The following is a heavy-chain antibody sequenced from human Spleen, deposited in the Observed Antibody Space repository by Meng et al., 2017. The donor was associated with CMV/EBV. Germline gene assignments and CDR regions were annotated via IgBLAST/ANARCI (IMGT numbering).Heavy chain of an antibody. CDR1: GFAFGSFG. CDR3: ARDRGSSEYYLDN. J-gene: IGHJ4*02. Sequence: GESLKISCAASGFAFGSFGMSWVRQTPGKGLEWVAGVTNSANTYYADSVKGRFTISRDNAKNSLYLQMNSLKAEDTALYYCARDRGSSEYYLDNWGQGTLVTVSS. D-gene: IGHD1-26*01. CDR2: VTNSANT. V-gene: IGHV3-20*04.